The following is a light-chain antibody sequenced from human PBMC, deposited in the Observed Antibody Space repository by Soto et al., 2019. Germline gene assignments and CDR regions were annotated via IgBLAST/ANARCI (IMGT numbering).Light chain of an antibody. J-gene: IGLJ1*01. CDR1: ISDVGGHDY. V-gene: IGLV2-14*01. CDR2: EVT. Sequence: QSALTQPASVSGSPGQSITISCTGTISDVGGHDYVSWYQQHPGKAPKLMIYEVTHRPSGVSNRFSGSKSGNTASLTISGLQADDEADYYCISFTSHSSHDVFGTGTKVTVL. CDR3: ISFTSHSSHDV.